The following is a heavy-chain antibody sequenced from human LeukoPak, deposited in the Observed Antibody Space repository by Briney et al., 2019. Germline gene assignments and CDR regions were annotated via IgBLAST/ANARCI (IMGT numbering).Heavy chain of an antibody. CDR3: AGGYYYDTSGHYLSSPPPDQ. V-gene: IGHV3-30*04. CDR2: ISYDGSNK. D-gene: IGHD3-22*01. Sequence: GGSLRLSCAASGFTFTTYTMHWVRQVPGKGLEWVAVISYDGSNKDYADSVKGLFTISRDNSKKALYLEMNSLRAEDTAIYYCAGGYYYDTSGHYLSSPPPDQWGQGTLVTVSS. CDR1: GFTFTTYT. J-gene: IGHJ4*02.